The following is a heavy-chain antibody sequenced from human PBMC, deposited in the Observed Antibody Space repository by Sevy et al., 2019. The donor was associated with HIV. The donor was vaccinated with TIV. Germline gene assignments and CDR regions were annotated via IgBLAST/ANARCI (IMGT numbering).Heavy chain of an antibody. CDR1: GFPVSSNY. Sequence: GGSLRLSCAASGFPVSSNYMSWVRQAPGKGLEWVSVIYSDGSTYHADPVKGRFTISRDNSKNTLYLQMKSLGVEDTAVYYCARGKSGYGYGLDYWGQGTLVTVSS. V-gene: IGHV3-66*01. J-gene: IGHJ4*02. CDR2: IYSDGST. CDR3: ARGKSGYGYGLDY. D-gene: IGHD5-18*01.